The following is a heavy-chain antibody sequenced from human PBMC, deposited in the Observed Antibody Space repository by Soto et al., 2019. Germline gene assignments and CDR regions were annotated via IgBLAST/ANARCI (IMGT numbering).Heavy chain of an antibody. V-gene: IGHV1-18*01. Sequence: ASVKVSCKASDYTFTSYGIRWVRQAPGQGLEWMGWVSAYNGNTNYAQKVQGRVTMTTDTSTSTAYMELRSLRSDDTAVYYCARVHHYDSNGYSDYWGQGTLVTVS. CDR1: DYTFTSYG. J-gene: IGHJ4*02. CDR3: ARVHHYDSNGYSDY. CDR2: VSAYNGNT. D-gene: IGHD3-22*01.